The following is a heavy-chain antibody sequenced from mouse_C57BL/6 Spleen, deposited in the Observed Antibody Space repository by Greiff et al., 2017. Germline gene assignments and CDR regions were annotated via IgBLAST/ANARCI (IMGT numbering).Heavy chain of an antibody. J-gene: IGHJ2*01. V-gene: IGHV1-42*01. CDR2: INPSTGGT. D-gene: IGHD3-3*01. Sequence: EVQLQQSGPELVKPGASVKISCKASGYSFTGYYMNWVKQSPEKSLEWIGEINPSTGGTTYNQKFKAKATLTVDKSSSTAYMPLTRLTSVDSAVYYCARGGPYYFDDWGQGATLTVSS. CDR3: ARGGPYYFDD. CDR1: GYSFTGYY.